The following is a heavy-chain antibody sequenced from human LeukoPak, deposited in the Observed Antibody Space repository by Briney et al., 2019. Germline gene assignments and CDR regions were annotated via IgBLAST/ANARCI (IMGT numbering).Heavy chain of an antibody. CDR1: GFTFSNHY. D-gene: IGHD1-1*01. V-gene: IGHV3-72*01. J-gene: IGHJ4*02. CDR2: IRMKTNGSTT. CDR3: IRVTQLYYFDS. Sequence: GGSLRLSCAASGFTFSNHYMDWVRQAPGKGLEWVGRIRMKTNGSTTEFAASVKGRFTISRDDSKNSLYLQMNSLKTEDTAVYYCIRVTQLYYFDSWGQGTLVTVSS.